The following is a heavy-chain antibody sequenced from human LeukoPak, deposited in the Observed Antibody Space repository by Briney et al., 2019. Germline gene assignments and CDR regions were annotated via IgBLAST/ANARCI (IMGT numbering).Heavy chain of an antibody. CDR2: IDWDDDK. J-gene: IGHJ4*02. CDR1: GFSLSTSGMR. Sequence: SGXTLLNPTPTLTLTCTFSGFSLSTSGMRVSWIRQPPGKALEWLSLIDWDDDKFYSTYLKTRITISKHTSKNQVVLTMTNMDPVDTATYYCARTYSIGFDYWGQGTLVTVSS. D-gene: IGHD6-19*01. CDR3: ARTYSIGFDY. V-gene: IGHV2-70*04.